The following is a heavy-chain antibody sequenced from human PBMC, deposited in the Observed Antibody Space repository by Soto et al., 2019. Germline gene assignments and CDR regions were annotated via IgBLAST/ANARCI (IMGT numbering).Heavy chain of an antibody. Sequence: QVQLVQSGAEVKKPGSSVKVSCKASGGTFSSYAISWVRQAPGQGLEWMGGIIPIFGTANYAQKFQGRVTITADESTSTAYMELSSLRSEDTAVYYCTLITGTWRDYYCYGMDVWGQGTTVTVSS. CDR2: IIPIFGTA. CDR3: TLITGTWRDYYCYGMDV. V-gene: IGHV1-69*01. D-gene: IGHD1-20*01. CDR1: GGTFSSYA. J-gene: IGHJ6*02.